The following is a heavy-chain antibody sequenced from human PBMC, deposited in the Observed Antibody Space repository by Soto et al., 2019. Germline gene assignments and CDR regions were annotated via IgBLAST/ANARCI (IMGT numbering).Heavy chain of an antibody. J-gene: IGHJ6*04. V-gene: IGHV5-51*01. CDR3: VFSLGGYDDYYHGMAF. CDR1: GFSFSKYT. D-gene: IGHD3-16*01. Sequence: GESLKISCEGSGFSFSKYTVGWVRQIPGKGLEWMGIIHPGDSDTRYSPSFQGQVTISADKSISTAYLQWSSLKASDTAMYYCVFSLGGYDDYYHGMAFWGKGTTVTVSS. CDR2: IHPGDSDT.